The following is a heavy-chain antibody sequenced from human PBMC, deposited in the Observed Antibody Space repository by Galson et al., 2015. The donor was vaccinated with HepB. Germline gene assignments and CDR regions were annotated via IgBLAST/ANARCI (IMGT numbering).Heavy chain of an antibody. CDR2: ISYDRSNK. D-gene: IGHD1-14*01. CDR3: ARDPTSDNLYQFDY. Sequence: SLRLSCAASGFTFSSYAMHWVRQAPGKGLEWVAVISYDRSNKYYADSVKGRFTISRDNSKNTLYLQMNSLRAEDTAVYYCARDPTSDNLYQFDYWGQGTLVTVSS. V-gene: IGHV3-30-3*01. CDR1: GFTFSSYA. J-gene: IGHJ4*02.